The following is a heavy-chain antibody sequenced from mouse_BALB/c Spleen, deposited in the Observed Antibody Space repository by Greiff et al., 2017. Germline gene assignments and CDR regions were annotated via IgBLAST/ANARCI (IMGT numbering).Heavy chain of an antibody. Sequence: VQLQQSGPELVKPGASVKISCKASGYSFTGYFMNWVMQSHGKSLEWIGRINPYNGDTFYNQKFKGKATLTVDKSSSTAHMELRSLASEDSAVYYCARWYFDYWGQGTTLTVSS. CDR2: INPYNGDT. J-gene: IGHJ2*01. CDR1: GYSFTGYF. CDR3: ARWYFDY. V-gene: IGHV1-20*02.